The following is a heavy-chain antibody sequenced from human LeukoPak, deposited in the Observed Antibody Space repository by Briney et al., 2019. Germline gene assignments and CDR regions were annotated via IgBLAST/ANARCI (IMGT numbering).Heavy chain of an antibody. V-gene: IGHV5-10-1*01. CDR1: GYSFTNYR. Sequence: GESLKISCKGSGYSFTNYRISCVRHMPGRRLEWTGWIDASDSYTNYSPSFQGHVTISADKSSSTAYLQWSSLKASDTAIYYCARHVLYSYGPQWWFDPWGQGTLVTVSS. CDR3: ARHVLYSYGPQWWFDP. CDR2: IDASDSYT. J-gene: IGHJ5*02. D-gene: IGHD5-18*01.